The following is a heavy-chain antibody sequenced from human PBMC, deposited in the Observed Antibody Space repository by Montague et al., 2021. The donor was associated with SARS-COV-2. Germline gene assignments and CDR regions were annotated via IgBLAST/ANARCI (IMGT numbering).Heavy chain of an antibody. J-gene: IGHJ4*02. CDR1: GGSFSGYY. CDR2: INHSGST. CDR3: ARDSIAAAGTDY. D-gene: IGHD6-13*01. Sequence: TLSITCAVYGGSFSGYYWSWIRQPPGEGLEWIGEINHSGSTNYNPSLKSRVTISVDTSKNQFSLKLSSVTAADTAVYYCARDSIAAAGTDYWGQGTLVTVSS. V-gene: IGHV4-34*01.